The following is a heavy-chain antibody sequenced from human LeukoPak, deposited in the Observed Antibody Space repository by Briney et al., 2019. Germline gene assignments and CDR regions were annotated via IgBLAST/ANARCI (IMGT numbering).Heavy chain of an antibody. CDR3: ARANSYDSSGRLYGMDV. Sequence: KPSETLSLTCTVSGGSISSGGYYWSWIRQHPGKGLEWIGYIYYSGSTYYNPSLKSRVTISVDTSKNQFSLKLSSVTAADTAVYYCARANSYDSSGRLYGMDVWGQGTTVTVSS. V-gene: IGHV4-31*03. CDR1: GGSISSGGYY. CDR2: IYYSGST. D-gene: IGHD3-22*01. J-gene: IGHJ6*02.